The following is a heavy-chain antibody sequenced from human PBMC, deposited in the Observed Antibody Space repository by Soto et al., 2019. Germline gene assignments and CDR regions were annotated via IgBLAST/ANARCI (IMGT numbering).Heavy chain of an antibody. V-gene: IGHV4-59*01. CDR2: ISYSGST. Sequence: QVQLQESGPGLVKPSETLSLTCTVSGGSISSYYWSWIRHPPGKGLEWIGYISYSGSTNYNPSPKSRVTISVDTSKNQFSLKLTYVTAADTAVYYCARRYGGNFDYWGQGTLVTVSS. CDR3: ARRYGGNFDY. CDR1: GGSISSYY. D-gene: IGHD1-26*01. J-gene: IGHJ4*02.